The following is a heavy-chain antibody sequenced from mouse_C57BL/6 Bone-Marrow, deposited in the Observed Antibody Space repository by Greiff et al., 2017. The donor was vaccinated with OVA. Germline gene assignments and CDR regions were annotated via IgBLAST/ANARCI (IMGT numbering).Heavy chain of an antibody. Sequence: EVQLVESGGDLVKPGGSLKLSCAASGFTFSSYGMSWVRQTPDKRLEWVATISSGGSYTYSPDSVKGRFTISRDNAKNTLYLQMSSLKSEDTAMYYCARHVLCQYWYFDVWGTGTTVTVSS. D-gene: IGHD6-1*01. CDR1: GFTFSSYG. J-gene: IGHJ1*03. CDR2: ISSGGSYT. CDR3: ARHVLCQYWYFDV. V-gene: IGHV5-6*01.